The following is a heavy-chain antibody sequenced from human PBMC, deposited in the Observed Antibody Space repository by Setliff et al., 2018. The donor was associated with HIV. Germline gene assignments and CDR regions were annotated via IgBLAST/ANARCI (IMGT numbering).Heavy chain of an antibody. V-gene: IGHV3-53*01. J-gene: IGHJ4*02. CDR3: ARGHYGA. CDR2: TYDDGTT. CDR1: GFTVSSVY. D-gene: IGHD4-17*01. Sequence: PAGSLRLSCAASGFTVSSVYMRWVRQAPGKGLEWVSVTYDDGTTYYADSVKGRFIVSRDDSKNTLFLEMSSLRAEDTAVYYCARGHYGAWGQGTLVTVSS.